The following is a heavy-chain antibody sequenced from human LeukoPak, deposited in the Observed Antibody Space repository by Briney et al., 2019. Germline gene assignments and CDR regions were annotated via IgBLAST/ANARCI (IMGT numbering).Heavy chain of an antibody. Sequence: GGSLRLSCAASGFTFNTYTMNWVRQAPGKGLEWVSSISSDSYYIYYADSLKGRFTISRDNAKNSLYLQMNSLRAEDTALYYCARSLSSSWYLTWFDYWGQGTLVTVSS. V-gene: IGHV3-21*01. D-gene: IGHD6-13*01. CDR2: ISSDSYYI. CDR3: ARSLSSSWYLTWFDY. J-gene: IGHJ4*02. CDR1: GFTFNTYT.